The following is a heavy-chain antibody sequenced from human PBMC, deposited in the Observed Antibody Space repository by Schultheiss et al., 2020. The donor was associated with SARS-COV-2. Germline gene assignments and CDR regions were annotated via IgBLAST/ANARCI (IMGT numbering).Heavy chain of an antibody. V-gene: IGHV3-49*03. J-gene: IGHJ5*02. CDR2: IRSKAYGGTT. CDR1: GFTFGDYA. Sequence: GGSLRLSCTASGFTFGDYAMSWFRQAPGKGLEWVGFIRSKAYGGTTEYAASVKGRFTISRDDSKSIAYLQMNSLKTEDTAAYYCTRSRYSSSWYIRWFDPWGQAALVTVSS. D-gene: IGHD6-13*01. CDR3: TRSRYSSSWYIRWFDP.